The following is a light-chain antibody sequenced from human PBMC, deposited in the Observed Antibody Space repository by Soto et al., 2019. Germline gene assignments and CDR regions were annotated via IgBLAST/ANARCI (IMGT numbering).Light chain of an antibody. Sequence: EIQITQPPSCLSAYVRYRVSITITSSQDIERWLAWYQQKPGEAPKLLIYAASSLQSGVPSMFSGSGSETDFSLTIGSLQTEDFATYYCKQSKSFPLTFGGGTQVDIK. J-gene: IGKJ4*01. CDR1: QDIERW. CDR2: AAS. V-gene: IGKV1-12*01. CDR3: KQSKSFPLT.